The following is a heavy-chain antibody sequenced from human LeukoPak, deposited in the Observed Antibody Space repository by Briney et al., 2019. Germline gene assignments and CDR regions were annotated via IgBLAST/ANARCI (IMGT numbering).Heavy chain of an antibody. CDR1: GYTFTSYG. CDR2: ISAYNGNT. CDR3: ARDNYYDSSGYYF. Sequence: ASVKVSCKASGYTFTSYGISWVRQAPGQGLEWMGWISAYNGNTNYAQKLQGRVTMTTDTSTSTAYMELSSLRSEDTAVYYCARDNYYDSSGYYFWGQGTLVTVSS. D-gene: IGHD3-22*01. J-gene: IGHJ4*02. V-gene: IGHV1-18*01.